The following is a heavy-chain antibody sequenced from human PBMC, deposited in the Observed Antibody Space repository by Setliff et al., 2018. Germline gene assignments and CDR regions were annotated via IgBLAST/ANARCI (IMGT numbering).Heavy chain of an antibody. D-gene: IGHD3-3*01. V-gene: IGHV1-46*01. CDR3: ASPRRDDLDSPFDAFDI. J-gene: IGHJ3*02. CDR2: INPGGGSA. CDR1: GYTLSRHY. Sequence: GASVKVSCKATGYTLSRHYMHWARQAPGQGLEWMGIINPGGGSASIVQKFQGRVTMTSDTSTSTVYMDLTGLTSEDTAVYYCASPRRDDLDSPFDAFDIWGQGTKVTVSS.